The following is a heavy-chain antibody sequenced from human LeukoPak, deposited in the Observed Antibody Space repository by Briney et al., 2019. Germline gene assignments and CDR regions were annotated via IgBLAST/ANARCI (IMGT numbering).Heavy chain of an antibody. V-gene: IGHV4-38-2*01. CDR3: ARSNYYYYYMDV. J-gene: IGHJ6*03. CDR2: IYHTGNT. Sequence: SETLSLPCAVSDYSISSGYYWGWIRQPPGKGLEWIGNIYHTGNTYYDPSLKSRVTISLDTSKNQFSLKLSSVTAADTAVDYCARSNYYYYYMDVWGKGTTVTVSS. CDR1: DYSISSGYY.